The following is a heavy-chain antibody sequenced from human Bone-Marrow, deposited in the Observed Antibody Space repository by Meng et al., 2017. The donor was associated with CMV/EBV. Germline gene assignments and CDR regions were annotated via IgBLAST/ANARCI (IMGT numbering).Heavy chain of an antibody. J-gene: IGHJ4*02. D-gene: IGHD3-10*01. CDR3: ARGRGVRGVITRGYYFDY. Sequence: ISSGVYYWSWIRPHPGKGLEWIGYIYYSGSTYYNPSLKSRVTISVDTSKNQFSLKLSSVTAADTAVYYCARGRGVRGVITRGYYFDYWGQGTLVTVSS. CDR2: IYYSGST. CDR1: ISSGVYY. V-gene: IGHV4-31*02.